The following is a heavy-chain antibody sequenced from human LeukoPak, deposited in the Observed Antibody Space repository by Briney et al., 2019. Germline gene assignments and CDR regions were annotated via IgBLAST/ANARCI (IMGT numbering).Heavy chain of an antibody. Sequence: ASVKVSCKASGYTFTSYYMHWVRQAPGQGLEWMGIINPSGGSTSYAQKFQGRVTMTRDTSTSTVYMELSSLRSEDTAVYYCAMGGAGGGSYSSEAFDIWGQGTMVTASS. J-gene: IGHJ3*02. D-gene: IGHD1-26*01. V-gene: IGHV1-46*01. CDR2: INPSGGST. CDR1: GYTFTSYY. CDR3: AMGGAGGGSYSSEAFDI.